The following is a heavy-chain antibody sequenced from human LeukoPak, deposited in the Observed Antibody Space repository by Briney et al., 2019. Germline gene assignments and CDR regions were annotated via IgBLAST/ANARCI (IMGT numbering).Heavy chain of an antibody. CDR3: ASNYYGSGSYFDAFDI. CDR1: GYSFTSYW. CDR2: IYPGDSDT. V-gene: IGHV5-51*01. J-gene: IGHJ3*02. D-gene: IGHD3-10*01. Sequence: GESLKMSCKGSGYSFTSYWIGWVRQMPGKGLEWMGIIYPGDSDTRYSPSFQGQVTISADKSISTAYLQWSSLKASDTAMYYCASNYYGSGSYFDAFDIWGQGTMVTVSS.